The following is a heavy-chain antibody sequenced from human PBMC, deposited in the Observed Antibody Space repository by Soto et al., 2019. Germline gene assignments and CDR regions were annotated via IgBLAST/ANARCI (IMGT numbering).Heavy chain of an antibody. CDR1: GGSVSSGSYY. Sequence: QVQLQESGPGLVKPSETLSLTCTVSGGSVSSGSYYWSWIRQPPGKGLEWIGYIYHSGSTYYNPSLKSRVTISVDRSKNQFSLKLSSVTAADTAVYYCARGRAGWFDPWGQGTLVTVSS. J-gene: IGHJ5*02. CDR3: ARGRAGWFDP. CDR2: IYHSGST. V-gene: IGHV4-61*01.